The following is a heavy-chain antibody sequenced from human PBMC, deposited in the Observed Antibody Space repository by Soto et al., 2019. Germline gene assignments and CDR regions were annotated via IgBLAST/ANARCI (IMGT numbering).Heavy chain of an antibody. CDR1: GYSFTSYW. Sequence: PGESLKISGKGSGYSFTSYWIGWVRQMPGKGLEWMGIIYPGDSDTRYSPSFQGQVTISADKSISTAYLQWSSLKASDTAMYYCARRAIAARYYYGMDVWGQGTTVTVSS. V-gene: IGHV5-51*01. CDR3: ARRAIAARYYYGMDV. CDR2: IYPGDSDT. D-gene: IGHD6-6*01. J-gene: IGHJ6*02.